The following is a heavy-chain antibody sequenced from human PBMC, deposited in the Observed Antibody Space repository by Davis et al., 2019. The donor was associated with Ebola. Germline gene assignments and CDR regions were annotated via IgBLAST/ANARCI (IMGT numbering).Heavy chain of an antibody. V-gene: IGHV3-9*01. D-gene: IGHD2-8*01. Sequence: SLKISCAASGFTFDDYAMHWVRQAPGKGLEWVSSITWNSGSIAYADSVRGRFTISRDNAKNSLYLQMNSLRAEDTAVYYCARVKRYCTDGVCNNWFDPWGQGTLVTVSS. J-gene: IGHJ5*02. CDR3: ARVKRYCTDGVCNNWFDP. CDR1: GFTFDDYA. CDR2: ITWNSGSI.